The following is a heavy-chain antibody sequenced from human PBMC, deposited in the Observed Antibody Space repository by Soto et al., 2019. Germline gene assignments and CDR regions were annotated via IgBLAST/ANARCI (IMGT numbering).Heavy chain of an antibody. V-gene: IGHV4-31*03. CDR3: ARDLPYYDFWSGYSYYYYMDV. D-gene: IGHD3-3*01. CDR1: GGSISSGGYY. CDR2: IYYSGST. Sequence: QVQLQESGPGLVKPSQTLSLTCTVSGGSISSGGYYWSWIRQHPGKGLEWIGYIYYSGSTYYNPSLKSRVTISVDTSKNQFSLKLSSVTAADTAVYYCARDLPYYDFWSGYSYYYYMDVWGKGTTVTVSS. J-gene: IGHJ6*03.